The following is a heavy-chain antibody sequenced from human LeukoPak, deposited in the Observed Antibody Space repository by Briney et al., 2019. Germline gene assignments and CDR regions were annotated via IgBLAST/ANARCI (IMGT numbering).Heavy chain of an antibody. V-gene: IGHV4-59*01. CDR1: GGSISSYY. J-gene: IGHJ5*02. CDR2: IYYSGST. Sequence: SETLSLTCTVSGGSISSYYWSWIRQPPGKGLEWIGYIYYSGSTNYNPSLKSRVTISVDTSKNQFSLKLSSVTAADTAVYYCARGSYYYGSGSLSQFDPWGQGTLVTVSS. CDR3: ARGSYYYGSGSLSQFDP. D-gene: IGHD3-10*01.